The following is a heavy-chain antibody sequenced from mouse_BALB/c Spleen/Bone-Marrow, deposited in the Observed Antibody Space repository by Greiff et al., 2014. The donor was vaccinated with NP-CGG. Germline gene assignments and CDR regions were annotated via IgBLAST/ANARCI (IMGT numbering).Heavy chain of an antibody. CDR1: GYTFTDYN. V-gene: IGHV1S29*02. J-gene: IGHJ3*01. CDR2: TYPYNGGTGGT. Sequence: EVQLQQSGPELVKPGASVKISCKASGYTFTDYNMHWVKLSHGKSLEWIGYTYPYNGGTGGTGYNQKFKSKAILTVDKSSSTAYMELRSLTSEDSAVYYCARELGGAYWGQGTLVTVSA. D-gene: IGHD4-1*01. CDR3: ARELGGAY.